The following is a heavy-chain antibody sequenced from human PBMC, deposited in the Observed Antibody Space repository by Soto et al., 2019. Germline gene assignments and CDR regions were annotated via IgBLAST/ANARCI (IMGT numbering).Heavy chain of an antibody. CDR2: IIPIFGTA. Sequence: GASVKVSCKASGGTFSSYAISWVRQAPGQGLEWMGGIIPIFGTANYAQKFQGRVTITADKSTSTAYMELSSLRSEDTAVYYCARDNIVVVPAAIPYYYYYGMDVWGQGTTVTVSS. CDR1: GGTFSSYA. J-gene: IGHJ6*02. D-gene: IGHD2-2*02. CDR3: ARDNIVVVPAAIPYYYYYGMDV. V-gene: IGHV1-69*06.